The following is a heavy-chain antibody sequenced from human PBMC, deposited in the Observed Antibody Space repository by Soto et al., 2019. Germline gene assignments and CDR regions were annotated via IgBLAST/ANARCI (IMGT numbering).Heavy chain of an antibody. CDR2: IIPIFGTA. CDR1: GGTFSSYA. D-gene: IGHD3-3*01. Sequence: SVKVSCKASGGTFSSYAISWVRQAPGQGLEWMGGIIPIFGTANYAQKFQGRVTITADESTSTAYMELSSLRSEDTAVYYCVRTFDFWSGYFFDYWGQGTLVTVSS. J-gene: IGHJ4*02. CDR3: VRTFDFWSGYFFDY. V-gene: IGHV1-69*13.